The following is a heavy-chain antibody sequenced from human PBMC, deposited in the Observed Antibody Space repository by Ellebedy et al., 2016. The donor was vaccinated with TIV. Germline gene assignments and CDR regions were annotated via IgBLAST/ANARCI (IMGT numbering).Heavy chain of an antibody. CDR3: AKVATTMASYFDS. CDR2: VSGGGGTT. Sequence: GGSLRLSCAASGFTFSSYAMNWVRQAPTKGLEWVSSVSGGGGTTFYADAVKGRFTISRDNSNQTLFLQMDSLRIEDTGIYYCAKVATTMASYFDSWGQGALVTVSS. D-gene: IGHD1-1*01. J-gene: IGHJ4*02. V-gene: IGHV3-23*01. CDR1: GFTFSSYA.